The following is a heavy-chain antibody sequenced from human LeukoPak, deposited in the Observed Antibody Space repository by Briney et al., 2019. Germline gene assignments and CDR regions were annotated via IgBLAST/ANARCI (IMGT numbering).Heavy chain of an antibody. CDR2: SGGT. D-gene: IGHD5-12*01. CDR3: ARGMYSGGYAFDP. V-gene: IGHV1-2*02. Sequence: ASVKVSCKASGYTFTGYYIHWVRHAPGQGLEWMGWSGGTNYAQNFQGRVTMTRDTSISTAYMELSSLRSDDTAVYYCARGMYSGGYAFDPWGQGTLVTVSS. J-gene: IGHJ5*02. CDR1: GYTFTGYY.